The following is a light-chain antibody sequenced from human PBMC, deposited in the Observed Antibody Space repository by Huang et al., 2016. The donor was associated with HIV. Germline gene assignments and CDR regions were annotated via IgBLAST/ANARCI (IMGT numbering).Light chain of an antibody. V-gene: IGKV2-28*01. CDR3: MQALQTPT. CDR1: QSLLHSNGYTC. CDR2: LGS. Sequence: DIVMTQSPLSLPVTPGEPASISCRSSQSLLHSNGYTCLNWYLQKPGQSPQLLIYLGSNRASGVPDRFRGSGSGTDFTLKISRVEAEDVGVYYCMQALQTPTFGQGTKVEIK. J-gene: IGKJ1*01.